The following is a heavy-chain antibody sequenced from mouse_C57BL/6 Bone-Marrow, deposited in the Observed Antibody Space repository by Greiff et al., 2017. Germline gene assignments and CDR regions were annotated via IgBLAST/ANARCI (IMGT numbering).Heavy chain of an antibody. V-gene: IGHV1-62-2*01. J-gene: IGHJ2*01. CDR2: FYPGSGSI. CDR1: GYTFTEYT. Sequence: QVQLQQSGAELVKPGASVKLSCKASGYTFTEYTIHWVKQRSGQGLEWIGWFYPGSGSIKYNEKFKDKATLTADKTSSTVYMELSRLTSEDSAGYFCARHKTSLYYYGSSDRYFDYWGQGTTLTVSS. CDR3: ARHKTSLYYYGSSDRYFDY. D-gene: IGHD1-1*01.